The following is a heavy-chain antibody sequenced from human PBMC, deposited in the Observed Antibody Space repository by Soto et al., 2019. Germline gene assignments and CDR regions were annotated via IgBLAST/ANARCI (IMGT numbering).Heavy chain of an antibody. J-gene: IGHJ6*02. D-gene: IGHD1-26*01. CDR2: INHSGST. CDR1: GGSFSGYY. Sequence: TSETLSLTCAVYGGSFSGYYWSWIRKPTGKGLEWIGEINHSGSTNCNPSLKSRVTISVDTSKNQFSLKLSSVTAADTAVYYCARRWELHYGLDVWGRGTTVTVSS. V-gene: IGHV4-34*01. CDR3: ARRWELHYGLDV.